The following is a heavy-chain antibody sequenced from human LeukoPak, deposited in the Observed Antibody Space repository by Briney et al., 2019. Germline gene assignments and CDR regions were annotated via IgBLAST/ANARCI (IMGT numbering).Heavy chain of an antibody. CDR3: AKDWVTMVRGVIDFDY. D-gene: IGHD3-10*01. CDR1: GFTFSSYA. V-gene: IGHV3-23*01. J-gene: IGHJ4*02. Sequence: GGSLRLSCAASGFTFSSYAMSWVRQAPGKGLEWVSDISGSGDSTYYADSVKGRFTISRDNSKNTLYLQMNSLRAEDAAVYYCAKDWVTMVRGVIDFDYWGQGTLVTVSS. CDR2: ISGSGDST.